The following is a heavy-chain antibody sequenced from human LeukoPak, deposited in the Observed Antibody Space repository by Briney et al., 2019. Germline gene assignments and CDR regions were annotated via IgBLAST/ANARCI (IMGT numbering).Heavy chain of an antibody. J-gene: IGHJ4*02. D-gene: IGHD6-13*01. Sequence: GGSLRLSCAASGFTFSNYGMHWVRQAPGKGLEWVGFIRYDGRNKYYADSVKGRFTISRDNAKNSLYLQMNSLRAEDTAVYYCAPLGIAAAGISDWGQGTLVTVSS. CDR3: APLGIAAAGISD. CDR2: IRYDGRNK. CDR1: GFTFSNYG. V-gene: IGHV3-30*02.